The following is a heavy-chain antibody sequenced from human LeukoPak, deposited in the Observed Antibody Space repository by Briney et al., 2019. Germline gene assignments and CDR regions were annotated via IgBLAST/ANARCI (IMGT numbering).Heavy chain of an antibody. Sequence: ASVKVSCKVSGYTFTGYYLHWVRQAPGQGLERMGRINPSSGGTNYAQKFQGRVTMTRDTSINTAYLDLSSLRSDDTAVYYCARGPSGSDYWGQGTLVIVSS. CDR2: INPSSGGT. CDR1: GYTFTGYY. D-gene: IGHD3-10*01. CDR3: ARGPSGSDY. J-gene: IGHJ4*02. V-gene: IGHV1-2*06.